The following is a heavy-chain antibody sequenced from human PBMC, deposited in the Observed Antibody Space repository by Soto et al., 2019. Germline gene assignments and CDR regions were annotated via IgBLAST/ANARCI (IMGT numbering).Heavy chain of an antibody. D-gene: IGHD3-10*01. CDR1: GYTFTSYA. V-gene: IGHV1-8*02. CDR3: ARGINYYDSGDDAFDI. CDR2: MNPNSGNT. J-gene: IGHJ3*02. Sequence: ASVKVSCKASGYTFTSYAMHWVRQAPGQRLEWMGWMNPNSGNTGYAQRFQGRVTMTRNTSISTAYMELSSLRSEDTAVYYCARGINYYDSGDDAFDIWGQGTMVTVSS.